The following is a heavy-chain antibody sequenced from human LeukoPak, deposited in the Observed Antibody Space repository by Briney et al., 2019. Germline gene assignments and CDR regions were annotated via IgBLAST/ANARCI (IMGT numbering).Heavy chain of an antibody. CDR1: GFTFSSYS. J-gene: IGHJ3*02. Sequence: GGSLRLSCAASGFTFSSYSMNWVRQAPGKGLEWVSSISSSSYIYYADSVKGRFTISRDNAKNSLYLQMNSLRAEDTAVYYCARDLPYYDFWSGYSDAFDIWGQGTMVTVSS. CDR2: ISSSSYI. D-gene: IGHD3-3*01. CDR3: ARDLPYYDFWSGYSDAFDI. V-gene: IGHV3-21*01.